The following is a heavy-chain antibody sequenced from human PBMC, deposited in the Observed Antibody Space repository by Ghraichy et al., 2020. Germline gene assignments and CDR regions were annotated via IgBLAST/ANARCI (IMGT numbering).Heavy chain of an antibody. D-gene: IGHD2-2*02. CDR2: IYYSGST. J-gene: IGHJ6*02. Sequence: SETLSLTCTVSGVSIRSGGYYWSWFRQHPGKGLEWIGYIYYSGSTYYNPSLKSRVTISVDTSKNQFSLKLSSVTAADTAVYYCARDRVGYCSSTSCYTIGMAVWGQGTTVTVSS. CDR1: GVSIRSGGYY. V-gene: IGHV4-31*03. CDR3: ARDRVGYCSSTSCYTIGMAV.